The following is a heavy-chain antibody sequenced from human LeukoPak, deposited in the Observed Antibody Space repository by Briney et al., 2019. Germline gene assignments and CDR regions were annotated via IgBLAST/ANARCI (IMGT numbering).Heavy chain of an antibody. CDR2: IGSSDDST. CDR3: AKDSSYYGSGSYYDY. Sequence: GGSLRLSCAVSGFTFSSYGMTWVRQAPGKGLEWVSSIGSSDDSTYYADSVKGRFTISRDNSKNTLYLQMNSLRAEDTAVYYCAKDSSYYGSGSYYDYWGQGTLVTVSS. CDR1: GFTFSSYG. D-gene: IGHD3-10*01. V-gene: IGHV3-23*01. J-gene: IGHJ4*02.